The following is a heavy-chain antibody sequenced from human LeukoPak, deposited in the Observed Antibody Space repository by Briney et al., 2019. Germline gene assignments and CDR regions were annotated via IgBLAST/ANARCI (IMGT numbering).Heavy chain of an antibody. D-gene: IGHD3-10*01. Sequence: PGGSLRLSCAASGFTFSDYYMSWLRQAPGKGLEWVSYISSSGSTKYYADSVKGRFTISRDNAKNSLYLQMNSLRAEDTAVYYCASAQIKLLWFGELWGQGTLVTVSS. CDR2: ISSSGSTK. CDR1: GFTFSDYY. CDR3: ASAQIKLLWFGEL. J-gene: IGHJ4*02. V-gene: IGHV3-11*01.